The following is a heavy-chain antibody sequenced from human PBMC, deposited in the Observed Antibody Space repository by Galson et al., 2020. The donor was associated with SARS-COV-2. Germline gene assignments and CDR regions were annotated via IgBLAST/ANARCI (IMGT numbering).Heavy chain of an antibody. V-gene: IGHV1-46*01. CDR2: INPRDDIT. CDR1: GYIFTSYY. Sequence: ASVKVSCKTSGYIFTSYYIHWVRQAPGQGLEWVGIINPRDDITAYAQSFQGRVTMTRDTSTSTVYMELSSLRLDDTAIYYCARECGDTSSSVFDYWGRGTLVTVSP. D-gene: IGHD2-21*02. CDR3: ARECGDTSSSVFDY. J-gene: IGHJ4*02.